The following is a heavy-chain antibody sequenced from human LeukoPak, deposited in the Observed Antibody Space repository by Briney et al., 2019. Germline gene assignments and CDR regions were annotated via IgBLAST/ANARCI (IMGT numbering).Heavy chain of an antibody. CDR1: GGSISSSSYY. Sequence: SETLSLTCTVSGGSISSSSYYWGWIRQPPGQGLEWIRSIYYSGSTYYNPSIKSRVTISVDTSKNQFSLKLSSVTAADTAVYYCAREKGSYSLFGYWGQGTLVTVSS. J-gene: IGHJ4*02. D-gene: IGHD1-26*01. CDR2: IYYSGST. CDR3: AREKGSYSLFGY. V-gene: IGHV4-39*07.